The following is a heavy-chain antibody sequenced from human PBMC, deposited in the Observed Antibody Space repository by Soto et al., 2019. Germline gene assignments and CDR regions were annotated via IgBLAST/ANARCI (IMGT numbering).Heavy chain of an antibody. CDR1: GFTFSSYS. CDR3: ARDLPALPGLSMDG. J-gene: IGHJ6*02. CDR2: ISSSSSYI. V-gene: IGHV3-21*01. Sequence: GGSLRLSCAASGFTFSSYSMNWVRQAPGKGLEWVSSISSSSSYIYYADSVKGRFTISRDNAKNSLYLQMNSLRAEDTAVYYCARDLPALPGLSMDGWGQGTTVTVSS.